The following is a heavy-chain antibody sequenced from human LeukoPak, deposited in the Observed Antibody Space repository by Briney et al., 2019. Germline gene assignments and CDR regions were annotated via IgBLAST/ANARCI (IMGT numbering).Heavy chain of an antibody. D-gene: IGHD6-19*01. CDR2: IYASGNT. Sequence: SETLSLTCTVSGGSVSSAGYYWTWIRQPPGKGLEWIGYIYASGNTNYSPSLKSRVTISVDTSKNQFSLKLSSVTAADTAVYYCARDPPVAGTSWGQGALVTVSS. CDR3: ARDPPVAGTS. V-gene: IGHV4-61*08. CDR1: GGSVSSAGYY. J-gene: IGHJ4*02.